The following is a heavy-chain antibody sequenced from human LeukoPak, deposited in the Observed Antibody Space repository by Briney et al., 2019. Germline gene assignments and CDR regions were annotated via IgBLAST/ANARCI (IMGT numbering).Heavy chain of an antibody. J-gene: IGHJ4*02. Sequence: GGSLRLSCAASGFTFSSYSMNWVRQAPGKGLEWVSSISSSSSYIYYADSVKGRFTISRDNAKNSLYLQMNSLRAEDTAVYYCAGDLMVYATAGLDYWGQGTLVTVSS. CDR1: GFTFSSYS. D-gene: IGHD2-8*01. V-gene: IGHV3-21*01. CDR2: ISSSSSYI. CDR3: AGDLMVYATAGLDY.